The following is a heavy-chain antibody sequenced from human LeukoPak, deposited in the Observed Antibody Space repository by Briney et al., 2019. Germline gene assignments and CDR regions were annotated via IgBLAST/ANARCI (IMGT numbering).Heavy chain of an antibody. CDR1: GGSINSYQ. CDR3: ARASDYGDYGNWFDP. V-gene: IGHV4-59*12. Sequence: PSETLSLTCSVSGGSINSYQWSWIRQPPGKGLEWIGYIFNSGSTNRNPSLKSRVTISVDTSKNQFSLKLSSVTAADTAVYYCARASDYGDYGNWFDPWGQGTLVTVSS. J-gene: IGHJ5*02. D-gene: IGHD4-17*01. CDR2: IFNSGST.